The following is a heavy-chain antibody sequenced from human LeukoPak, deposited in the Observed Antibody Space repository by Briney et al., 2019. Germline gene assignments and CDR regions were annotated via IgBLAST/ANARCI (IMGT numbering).Heavy chain of an antibody. Sequence: GGSLRLSCAASGFTFSSYWMSWVRQAPGKGLEWVANIKQDGSEKYYVDSVKGRFTISRDNAKNSLYLQMNSLRAEDTAVYYCAREPSDEPGDYDILTGPVDWGQGTLVTVSS. CDR3: AREPSDEPGDYDILTGPVD. V-gene: IGHV3-7*01. D-gene: IGHD3-9*01. J-gene: IGHJ4*02. CDR2: IKQDGSEK. CDR1: GFTFSSYW.